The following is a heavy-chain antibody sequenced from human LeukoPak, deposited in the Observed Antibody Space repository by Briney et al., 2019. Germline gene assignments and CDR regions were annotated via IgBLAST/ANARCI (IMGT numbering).Heavy chain of an antibody. CDR1: GGSFRRRFYT. CDR3: ARAPAPYSSSWKALDY. D-gene: IGHD6-13*01. CDR2: WYYDGST. V-gene: IGHV4-39*07. Sequence: SETLPLTCFVSGGSFRRRFYTWPGFANPPGKGLEGIGGWYYDGSTHYNPSLESRVTMSGDTSKNQLSLRLTSVTAADTAVYYCARAPAPYSSSWKALDYWGQGTLVTVSS. J-gene: IGHJ4*02.